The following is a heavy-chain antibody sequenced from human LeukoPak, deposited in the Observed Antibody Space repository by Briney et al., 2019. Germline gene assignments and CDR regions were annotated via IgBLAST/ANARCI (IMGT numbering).Heavy chain of an antibody. V-gene: IGHV3-53*01. J-gene: IGHJ4*02. D-gene: IGHD3-9*01. CDR3: ARSGADILTGYAYD. Sequence: PGGSLRLSCAASGFTVSSNYMSWVRQAPGKGLEWVSVIYSGGSTYYADSVKGRFTISRDNSKNTLFLRMNSLRAEDTAVYYCARSGADILTGYAYDWGQGTLVTVSS. CDR2: IYSGGST. CDR1: GFTVSSNY.